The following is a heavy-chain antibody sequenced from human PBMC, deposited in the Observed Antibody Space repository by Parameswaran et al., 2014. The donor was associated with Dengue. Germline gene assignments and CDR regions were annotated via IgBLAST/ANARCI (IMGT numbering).Heavy chain of an antibody. D-gene: IGHD2-2*01. CDR2: INHSGST. Sequence: RWIRQPPGKGLEWIGEINHSGSTNYNPSLKTRVTISVDTSKHQFSLKLNSVTAADAAVYHCARGEGYCSRTICYQGVAASNWFDPWGQGTLVTVSS. V-gene: IGHV4-34*01. J-gene: IGHJ5*02. CDR3: ARGEGYCSRTICYQGVAASNWFDP.